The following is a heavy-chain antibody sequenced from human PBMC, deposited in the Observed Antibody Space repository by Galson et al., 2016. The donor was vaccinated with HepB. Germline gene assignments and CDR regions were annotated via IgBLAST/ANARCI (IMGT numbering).Heavy chain of an antibody. Sequence: SCKASGYTFTSYGISWVRQAPGQGLEWMGWISAYNGNTNYAQKLQGRVTMTTDTSTSTAYMELRSLRSDDTAVYYCAEGNYDFWSGYYPVDYWGQGTLVTVSS. CDR1: GYTFTSYG. V-gene: IGHV1-18*01. CDR2: ISAYNGNT. CDR3: AEGNYDFWSGYYPVDY. D-gene: IGHD3-3*01. J-gene: IGHJ4*02.